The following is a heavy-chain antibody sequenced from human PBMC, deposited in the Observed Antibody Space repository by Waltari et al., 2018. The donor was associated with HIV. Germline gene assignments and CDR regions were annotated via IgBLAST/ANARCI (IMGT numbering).Heavy chain of an antibody. CDR2: IYSGGST. D-gene: IGHD2-21*02. Sequence: EVQLVESGGGLVQHGGSLRLSCAASGFTVSSNYMRWVRQAPGKGLEWVSVIYSGGSTYYADSVKGRFTISRDNSKNTLYLQMNSLRAEDTAVYYCASIAYCGGDCYPRGMDVWGQGTTVTVSS. V-gene: IGHV3-66*01. J-gene: IGHJ6*02. CDR3: ASIAYCGGDCYPRGMDV. CDR1: GFTVSSNY.